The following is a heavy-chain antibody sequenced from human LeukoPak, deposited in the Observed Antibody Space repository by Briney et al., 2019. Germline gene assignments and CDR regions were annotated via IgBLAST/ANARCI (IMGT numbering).Heavy chain of an antibody. J-gene: IGHJ4*02. Sequence: SETLSLTCAVSGGSISSGGYSWSWIRQPPGKGLEWIGYIYHSGSTYYNPSLKSRVTISVDRSKNQFSLKLSSVTAADTAVYYCASTYYYDSSGYSPLGYWGQGTLVTVSS. CDR3: ASTYYYDSSGYSPLGY. V-gene: IGHV4-30-2*01. CDR1: GGSISSGGYS. D-gene: IGHD3-22*01. CDR2: IYHSGST.